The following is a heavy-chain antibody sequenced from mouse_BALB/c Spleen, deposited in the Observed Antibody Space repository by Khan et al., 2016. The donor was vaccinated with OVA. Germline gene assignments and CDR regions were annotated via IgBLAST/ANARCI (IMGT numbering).Heavy chain of an antibody. CDR2: INTYTGET. Sequence: QIQLVQSGPELKKPGETVKISCKASGYTFRSFGMNWVKQAPGKGLKWMGWINTYTGETTYADDFKGRYVFSLETSASTAYLQINNLKNEDTATYFCARPPYFSYVMVYWGQGTSVTVSS. J-gene: IGHJ4*01. D-gene: IGHD2-10*01. CDR3: ARPPYFSYVMVY. V-gene: IGHV9-3-1*01. CDR1: GYTFRSFG.